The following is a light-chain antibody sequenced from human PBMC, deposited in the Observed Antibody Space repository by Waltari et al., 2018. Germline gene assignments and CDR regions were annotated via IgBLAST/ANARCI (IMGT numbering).Light chain of an antibody. CDR1: QSVSRA. CDR2: GAS. J-gene: IGKJ1*01. Sequence: EIVLTQSPGTLSLSLGERAPLSCRASQSVSRALAWSQQKPGQAPRLLIYGASTRATGIPDRFSGSGSGTDFSLTSSRLEPDDFAVYYCQHYLRLPVTFGQGTTVEI. V-gene: IGKV3-20*01. CDR3: QHYLRLPVT.